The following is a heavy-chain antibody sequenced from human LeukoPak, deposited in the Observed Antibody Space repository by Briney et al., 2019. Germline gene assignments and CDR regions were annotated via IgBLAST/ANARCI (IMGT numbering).Heavy chain of an antibody. Sequence: GASVKVSCKVSGYTLTELSMHWVRQAPGKGLEWMGGFDPEDGETIYAQKFQGRVTMTEDTSTDTAYMELSSLRSEDTAVYYCAALSMIVVVDGWFDPWGQGTLVTVSS. CDR1: GYTLTELS. D-gene: IGHD3-22*01. V-gene: IGHV1-24*01. CDR2: FDPEDGET. CDR3: AALSMIVVVDGWFDP. J-gene: IGHJ5*02.